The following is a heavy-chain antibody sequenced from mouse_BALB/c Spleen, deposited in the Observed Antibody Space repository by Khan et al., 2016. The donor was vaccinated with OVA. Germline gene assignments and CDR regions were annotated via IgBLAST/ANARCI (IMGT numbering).Heavy chain of an antibody. J-gene: IGHJ3*01. CDR2: IIYTGYT. CDR1: GDSITSGY. D-gene: IGHD2-12*01. V-gene: IGHV3-8*02. CDR3: ARATYRYAFVY. Sequence: EVQLQESGPSLVKPSQTLSLTCSVTGDSITSGYWNWIRKFPENNLEYMGYIIYTGYTYYNPSLQSRISITRHTSKNQYYLQLNSVTDEDTATYYCARATYRYAFVYGGQGTLVTVSA.